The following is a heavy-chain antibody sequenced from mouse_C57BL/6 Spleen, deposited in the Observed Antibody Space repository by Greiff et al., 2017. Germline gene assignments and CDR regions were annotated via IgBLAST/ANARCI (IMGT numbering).Heavy chain of an antibody. V-gene: IGHV1-81*01. J-gene: IGHJ3*01. CDR1: GYTFTSYG. CDR3: ARSVRDSSGYVPAY. CDR2: IYPRSGNT. D-gene: IGHD3-2*02. Sequence: VMLVESGAELARPGASVKLSCKASGYTFTSYGISWVKQRTGQGLEWIGEIYPRSGNTYYNEKFKGKATLTADKSSSTAYMELRSLTSEDSAVYFCARSVRDSSGYVPAYWGQGTLVTVSA.